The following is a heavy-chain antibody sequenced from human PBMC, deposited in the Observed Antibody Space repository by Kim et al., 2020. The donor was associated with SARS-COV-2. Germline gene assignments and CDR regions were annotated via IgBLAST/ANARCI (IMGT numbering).Heavy chain of an antibody. CDR3: TRLSWGAGMMFHKEHREGRQGLHV. CDR2: IYPGDSDT. V-gene: IGHV5-51*01. Sequence: GESLKISCQGSGYTFRDFWIVWVRQMPGKGLEVMGIIYPGDSDTRYSPSFRGQVTISADNSVSTAYLQWGSLKASDSAMYYCTRLSWGAGMMFHKEHREGRQGLHVWGQGTAVTVSS. D-gene: IGHD1-26*01. J-gene: IGHJ6*02. CDR1: GYTFRDFW.